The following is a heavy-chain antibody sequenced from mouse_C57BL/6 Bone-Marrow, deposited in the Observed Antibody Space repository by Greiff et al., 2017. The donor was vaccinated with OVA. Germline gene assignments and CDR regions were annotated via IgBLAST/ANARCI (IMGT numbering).Heavy chain of an antibody. CDR2: IDPSDSYT. V-gene: IGHV1-69*01. Sequence: QVQLQQPGAELVMPGASVKLSCKASGYTFTSYWMHWVKQRPGQGLEWIGEIDPSDSYTNYNQKFKGKSTLTVDKSSSTAYMQLSSLTSEDSAVHYCARGGAWFAYWGQGTLVTVSA. CDR3: ARGGAWFAY. CDR1: GYTFTSYW. J-gene: IGHJ3*01.